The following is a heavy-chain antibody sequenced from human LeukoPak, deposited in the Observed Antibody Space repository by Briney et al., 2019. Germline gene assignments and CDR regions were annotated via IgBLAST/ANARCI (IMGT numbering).Heavy chain of an antibody. J-gene: IGHJ5*02. CDR3: ARRISGAWFDP. CDR2: IYHSGST. CDR1: GFPISSGYY. D-gene: IGHD2-15*01. Sequence: PSETLSLTCSVSGFPISSGYYWGWIRQPPGKGLDWIGIIYHSGSTYYNPSLKSRVTMSVDTSKNQFSLKLSSVTAADTAVYYCARRISGAWFDPWGQGTLVTVSS. V-gene: IGHV4-38-2*02.